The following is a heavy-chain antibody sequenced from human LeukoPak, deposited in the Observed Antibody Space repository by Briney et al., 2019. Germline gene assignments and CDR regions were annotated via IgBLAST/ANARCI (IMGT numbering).Heavy chain of an antibody. Sequence: GGSLRLSCAASGNYWMHWVRQAPGKGLVWVSHVNSDGSWTSHADSVKGRFTISKDNARNTVYLQMNNLRTEDTAVYYCVSFYETNWGRGTLVAVSS. J-gene: IGHJ4*02. V-gene: IGHV3-74*01. CDR1: GNYW. CDR2: VNSDGSWT. D-gene: IGHD2-2*01. CDR3: VSFYETN.